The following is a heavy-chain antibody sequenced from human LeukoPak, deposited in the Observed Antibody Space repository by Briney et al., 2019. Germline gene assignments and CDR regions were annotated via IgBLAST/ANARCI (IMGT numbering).Heavy chain of an antibody. D-gene: IGHD6-13*01. V-gene: IGHV4-31*03. CDR1: GGSISSVGYY. CDR2: IYYTGTTT. CDR3: ARATGGAAAADFDP. Sequence: SQTLSLTCTVSGGSISSVGYYWSWIRQPPGKGLEWIGFIYYTGTTTYYTPSLKCRATISVDTSKNHFSLKLTSVTAADTAVYYCARATGGAAAADFDPWGQGTLVTVSS. J-gene: IGHJ5*02.